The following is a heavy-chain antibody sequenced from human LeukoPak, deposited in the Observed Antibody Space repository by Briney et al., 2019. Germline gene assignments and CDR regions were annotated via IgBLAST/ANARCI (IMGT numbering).Heavy chain of an antibody. CDR1: GGAITGIF. CDR2: IFSRGGA. V-gene: IGHV4-4*07. Sequence: SKTLSPTWAVSGGAITGIFWTWIRQPDGEGLQYIGRIFSRGGANYNPSLKSRVTISLDTSENQFSLKLSSVTAADTAVYYCARDLYSSGWGYFDYWGQGTLVTVSS. D-gene: IGHD6-19*01. CDR3: ARDLYSSGWGYFDY. J-gene: IGHJ4*02.